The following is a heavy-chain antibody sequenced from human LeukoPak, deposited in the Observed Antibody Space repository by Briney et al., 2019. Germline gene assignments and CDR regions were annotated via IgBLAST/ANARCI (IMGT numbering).Heavy chain of an antibody. V-gene: IGHV4-39*07. CDR3: STWGDYGDYFWDY. Sequence: PSETLSLTCTVSGGSISSSSYYWGWIRQPPRKGLEWIGSIYYSGSTYYNPSLKSRVTISVDTSKNQFSLKLSSVTAADTAVYYCSTWGDYGDYFWDYWGQGTLVTVSS. J-gene: IGHJ4*02. D-gene: IGHD4-17*01. CDR2: IYYSGST. CDR1: GGSISSSSYY.